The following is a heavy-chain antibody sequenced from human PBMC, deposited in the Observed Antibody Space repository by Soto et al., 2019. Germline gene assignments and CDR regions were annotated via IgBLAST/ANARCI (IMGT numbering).Heavy chain of an antibody. V-gene: IGHV4-59*01. Sequence: XTLSLPCNVSGGSLRSYYWNWIRQPTGKTLEWIGYFYYSGSANYNPSLKSRVTISVYMSKNQFSLKLNSVTSSDTSVYYCARGSMVRGPTPFDYWGQGTLVTVSS. J-gene: IGHJ4*02. CDR1: GGSLRSYY. CDR2: FYYSGSA. CDR3: ARGSMVRGPTPFDY. D-gene: IGHD3-10*01.